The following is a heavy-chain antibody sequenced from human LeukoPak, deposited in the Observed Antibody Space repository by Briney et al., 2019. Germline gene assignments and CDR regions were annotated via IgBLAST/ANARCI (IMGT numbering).Heavy chain of an antibody. Sequence: SETLSLTCTVSGGSFGSYYWNWIRQPPGKGLEWIGYIYYSGSTYYNPSLKSRVTISVDTSKNQFSLKLSSVSAADTAVYYCARGGGDVYNVFDYWGQGTLDTVSS. CDR1: GGSFGSYY. J-gene: IGHJ4*02. V-gene: IGHV4-59*12. D-gene: IGHD5-24*01. CDR3: ARGGGDVYNVFDY. CDR2: IYYSGST.